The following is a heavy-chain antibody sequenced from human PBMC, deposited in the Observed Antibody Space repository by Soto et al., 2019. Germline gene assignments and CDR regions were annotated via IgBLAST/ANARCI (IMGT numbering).Heavy chain of an antibody. Sequence: QVQLQKSGPGLVKPSQTLSLTCTVSGGSISSGGYYWSWIRQHPGKGLEWIGYIYYSGSTYYNPSLKSRVTISVDTSKNQFSLKLSSVTAADTAVYYCARGASIAARPFDYWGQGTLVTVSS. CDR3: ARGASIAARPFDY. J-gene: IGHJ4*02. D-gene: IGHD6-6*01. CDR1: GGSISSGGYY. CDR2: IYYSGST. V-gene: IGHV4-31*03.